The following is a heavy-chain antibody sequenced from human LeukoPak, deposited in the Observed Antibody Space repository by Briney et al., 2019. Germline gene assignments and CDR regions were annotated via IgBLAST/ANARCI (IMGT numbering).Heavy chain of an antibody. CDR2: IIPIFGTA. CDR1: GGTFSSYA. V-gene: IGHV1-69*13. D-gene: IGHD6-19*01. J-gene: IGHJ4*02. CDR3: ARVLGSGWDFDY. Sequence: SVKVSCKASGGTFSSYAISWVRQAPGQGLEWMGGIIPIFGTANYAQKFQGRVTITADESTSTAYMELSSLRSEDTAVYYCARVLGSGWDFDYWGQGTLVTVSS.